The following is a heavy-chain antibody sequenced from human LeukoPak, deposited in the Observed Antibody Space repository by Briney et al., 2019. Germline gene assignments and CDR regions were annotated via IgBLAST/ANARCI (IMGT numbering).Heavy chain of an antibody. CDR3: ARGGSDILTGSFDY. J-gene: IGHJ4*02. CDR1: GGSISSSRYY. CDR2: IYFGGST. D-gene: IGHD3-9*01. V-gene: IGHV4-39*07. Sequence: SETLSLTCTVSGGSISSSRYYWGWIRQPPGKGLEWIGIIYFGGSTYYNPSLKSRVTISVDTSKNQFSLKLSSVTAADTAVYYCARGGSDILTGSFDYWGQGTLVTVSS.